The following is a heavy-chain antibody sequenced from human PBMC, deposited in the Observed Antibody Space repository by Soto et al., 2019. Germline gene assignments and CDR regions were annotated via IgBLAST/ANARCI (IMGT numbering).Heavy chain of an antibody. CDR3: AKDRLVRVESQYSSSPYYFDY. J-gene: IGHJ4*02. CDR1: GGSISSSNYY. CDR2: IYYSGST. D-gene: IGHD6-6*01. Sequence: SETLSLTCTVSGGSISSSNYYWGWIRQPPGKGLEWIGSIYYSGSTSYNSSLKSRVTISVDTSKNQFSLRLSSVTAADTAVYYCAKDRLVRVESQYSSSPYYFDYWGQGTLVTVSS. V-gene: IGHV4-39*02.